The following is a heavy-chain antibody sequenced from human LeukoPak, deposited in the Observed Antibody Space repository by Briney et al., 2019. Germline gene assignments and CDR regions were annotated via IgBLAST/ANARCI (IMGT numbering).Heavy chain of an antibody. V-gene: IGHV4-30-2*01. Sequence: SQTLSLTCTVSGGSISSGGYYWSWIRQPPGKGLEWIGYIYHSGSTYYNPSLKSRVTISVDRSKNQFSLKLSSVTAADTAVYYCARASGIVATMEFDYWGQGTLVTVSS. CDR3: ARASGIVATMEFDY. CDR1: GGSISSGGYY. J-gene: IGHJ4*02. D-gene: IGHD5-12*01. CDR2: IYHSGST.